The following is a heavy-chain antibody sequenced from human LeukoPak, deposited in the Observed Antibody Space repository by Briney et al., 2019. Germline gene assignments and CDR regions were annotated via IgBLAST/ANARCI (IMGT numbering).Heavy chain of an antibody. V-gene: IGHV1-69*13. CDR3: ARDRVRFITMVRGGYYYGMGV. CDR1: GGTFSSYA. J-gene: IGHJ6*04. CDR2: IIPIFGTA. D-gene: IGHD3-10*01. Sequence: GASVKVSCKASGGTFSSYAISWVRQAPGQGLEWMGGIIPIFGTANYAQKFQGRVTITADESTSTAYMELSSLRSEDTAVYYCARDRVRFITMVRGGYYYGMGVWGKGTTVTVSS.